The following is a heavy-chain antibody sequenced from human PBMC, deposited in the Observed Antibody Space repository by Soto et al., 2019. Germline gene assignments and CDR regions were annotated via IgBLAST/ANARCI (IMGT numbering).Heavy chain of an antibody. Sequence: PGGSLRLSCAASGFTFSSYGMHWVRQAPGKGLEWMAVISYDGSNKYYADSVKGRFTISRDNSKNTLYLQMNSLRAEDTAVYYCAKPRDEYSSSTDYFDYWGQGTLVTVSS. CDR3: AKPRDEYSSSTDYFDY. CDR1: GFTFSSYG. D-gene: IGHD6-6*01. J-gene: IGHJ4*02. V-gene: IGHV3-30*18. CDR2: ISYDGSNK.